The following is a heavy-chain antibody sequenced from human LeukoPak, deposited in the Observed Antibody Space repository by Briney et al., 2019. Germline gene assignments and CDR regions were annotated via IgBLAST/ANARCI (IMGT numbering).Heavy chain of an antibody. CDR3: ARVIAAGTSYYFDY. Sequence: GGSLRLSCAASRFTFSSYWMSWVRQAPGKGLEWVANIKQDGSEKYYVDSVKGRFTISRDNAKNSLYLQMNSLRAEDTAVYYCARVIAAGTSYYFDYWGQGTLVTVSS. J-gene: IGHJ4*02. D-gene: IGHD6-13*01. V-gene: IGHV3-7*01. CDR1: RFTFSSYW. CDR2: IKQDGSEK.